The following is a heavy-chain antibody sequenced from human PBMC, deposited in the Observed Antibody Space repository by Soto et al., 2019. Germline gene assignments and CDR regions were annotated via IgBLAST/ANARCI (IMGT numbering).Heavy chain of an antibody. CDR2: ISNSFSDGNT. V-gene: IGHV3-23*01. J-gene: IGHJ4*02. CDR1: GFTFSNYA. Sequence: GGSLRLSCAASGFTFSNYAMNWVRQAPGKGLEWVSAISNSFSDGNTHYADSVKGRFTISRDNDKNTVFLEMNSLRAEDTAVYYCAKVFSPEGGNYFDYWGQGTLVTVSS. CDR3: AKVFSPEGGNYFDY.